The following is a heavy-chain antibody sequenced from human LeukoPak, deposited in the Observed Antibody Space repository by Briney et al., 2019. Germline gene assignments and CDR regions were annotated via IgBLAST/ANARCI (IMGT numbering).Heavy chain of an antibody. CDR2: ISYDGSNK. J-gene: IGHJ4*02. CDR1: GFTFSSYA. V-gene: IGHV3-30-3*01. CDR3: ARRDY. Sequence: GGSLRLSCAASGFTFSSYAMHWVRQAPGRGLEWVAIISYDGSNKYYADSVKGRFTISRDNSKSTLYLQMNSLRAEDTAVYYCARRDYWGQGTLVTVSS.